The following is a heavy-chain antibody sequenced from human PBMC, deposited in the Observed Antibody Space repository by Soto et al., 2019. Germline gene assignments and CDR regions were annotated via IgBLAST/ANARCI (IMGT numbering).Heavy chain of an antibody. CDR1: GFTFSDYW. Sequence: EVQLVESGGGLVQPGGSLRLSCAASGFTFSDYWMHWVRQAPGKGLVWVSRIKGDASSIAYADSVRGRFTISSDNAKNTLYLQTNSLRAEDTAVYYCARGLRGYYGKDVWGQGTTVTVSS. D-gene: IGHD4-17*01. CDR3: ARGLRGYYGKDV. V-gene: IGHV3-74*01. CDR2: IKGDASSI. J-gene: IGHJ6*02.